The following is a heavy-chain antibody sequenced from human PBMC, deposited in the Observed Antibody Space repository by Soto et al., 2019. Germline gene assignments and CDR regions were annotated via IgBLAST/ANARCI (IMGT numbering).Heavy chain of an antibody. CDR3: AKTEISVPATGF. CDR1: GFTFNSHS. CDR2: ICGSGRCI. V-gene: IGHV3-23*01. J-gene: IGHJ4*02. Sequence: EVQLFESGGGLVQPGGSLRLSCATSGFTFNSHSMSWVRQAPGKGLEWVSAICGSGRCIYYADSVKGRFTVSRDNSTNTLYLQMNSLRVEDTAVYYCAKTEISVPATGFWGQGTLVTVSS. D-gene: IGHD6-19*01.